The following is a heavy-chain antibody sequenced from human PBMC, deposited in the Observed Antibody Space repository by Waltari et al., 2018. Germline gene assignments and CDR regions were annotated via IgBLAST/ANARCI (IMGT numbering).Heavy chain of an antibody. CDR1: GYSISSGYY. J-gene: IGHJ6*02. Sequence: QVQLQESGPGLVKPSETLSLTCAVSGYSISSGYYWGWIRQPPGKGLEWIGSIYHSGSTYYNTSCKSRVTISVDTSKNQFSLKLSSVTAADTAVYYCARTYYYGSGTPSDYGMDVWGQGTTVTVSS. V-gene: IGHV4-38-2*01. D-gene: IGHD3-10*01. CDR2: IYHSGST. CDR3: ARTYYYGSGTPSDYGMDV.